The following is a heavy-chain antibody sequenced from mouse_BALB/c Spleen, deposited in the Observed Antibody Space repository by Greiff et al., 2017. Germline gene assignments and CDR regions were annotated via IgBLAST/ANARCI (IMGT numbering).Heavy chain of an antibody. D-gene: IGHD1-1*01. CDR2: IWSGGST. J-gene: IGHJ4*01. V-gene: IGHV2-2*02. Sequence: VHLVESGPDLVAPSQSLSITCTVSGFSLTSYGVHWVRQSPGKGLEWLGVIWSGGSTDYNAAFISRLSISKDNSKSQVFFKMNSLQANDTAIYYCARRALVDAMDYWGQGTSVTVSS. CDR1: GFSLTSYG. CDR3: ARRALVDAMDY.